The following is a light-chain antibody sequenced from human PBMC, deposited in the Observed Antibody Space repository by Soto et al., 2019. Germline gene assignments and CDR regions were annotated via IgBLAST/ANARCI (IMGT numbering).Light chain of an antibody. CDR2: DND. J-gene: IGLJ1*01. Sequence: QSVLTQPPSVSAAPGQRITISRSGSGSNIGGFSVSWYQQLPGTAPKLLIYDNDKRPSGIPDRFSGSKSGTSATLAITTLQTGDEAHYFCGAWDNTQSWVFGPGTKLTVL. V-gene: IGLV1-51*01. CDR3: GAWDNTQSWV. CDR1: GSNIGGFS.